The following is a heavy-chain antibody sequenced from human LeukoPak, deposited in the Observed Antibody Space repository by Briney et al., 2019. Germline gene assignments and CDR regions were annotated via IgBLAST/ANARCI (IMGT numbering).Heavy chain of an antibody. V-gene: IGHV1-8*01. Sequence: RASVKVSCKASGYTFTSYDMNWVRQATGQGLEWMGWMNPNSGNTGYAQKFQGRVTMTRNTSISTAYMELSSLRSEDAAVYYCARQVRLGSRAIDYWGQGTLVTVSS. CDR1: GYTFTSYD. CDR2: MNPNSGNT. D-gene: IGHD6-13*01. CDR3: ARQVRLGSRAIDY. J-gene: IGHJ4*02.